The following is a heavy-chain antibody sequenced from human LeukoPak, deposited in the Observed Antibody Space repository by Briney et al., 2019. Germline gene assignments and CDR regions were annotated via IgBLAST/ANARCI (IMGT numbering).Heavy chain of an antibody. J-gene: IGHJ2*01. Sequence: GGSLRLSCAASGFNVSNHYMSWVRQAPAKGLEWVSIIYSGGTTHHAASVKGRLNISRDNSKNTLYLQMNSLREEDAAVYFCVGDQAYYGSGSYSWYFDVWGRGTRVAVSS. CDR2: IYSGGTT. CDR3: VGDQAYYGSGSYSWYFDV. D-gene: IGHD3-10*01. V-gene: IGHV3-66*01. CDR1: GFNVSNHY.